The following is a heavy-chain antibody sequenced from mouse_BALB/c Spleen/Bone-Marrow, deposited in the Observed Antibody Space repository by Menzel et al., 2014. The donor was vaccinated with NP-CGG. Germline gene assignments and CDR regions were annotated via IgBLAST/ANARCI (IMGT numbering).Heavy chain of an antibody. Sequence: VQLQQSGAELAKPGASVKLSCTASGFNIKDTYMHWEKQRPEQGLEWIGRIDPANGYTNYAQKFQGKATITADTSSNAAYLQLSILSSEDTADYYGASYKNYYAMDYWGQGTSVTVSS. CDR3: ASYKNYYAMDY. J-gene: IGHJ4*01. CDR2: IDPANGYT. V-gene: IGHV14-3*02. CDR1: GFNIKDTY. D-gene: IGHD1-3*01.